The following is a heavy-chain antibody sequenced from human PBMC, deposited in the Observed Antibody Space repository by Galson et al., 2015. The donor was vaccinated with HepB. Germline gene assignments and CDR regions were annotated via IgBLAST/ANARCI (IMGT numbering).Heavy chain of an antibody. J-gene: IGHJ4*02. CDR2: IGGSGSRT. D-gene: IGHD4-17*01. V-gene: IGHV3-23*01. CDR1: GFRFSYYA. CDR3: AKHDLYGDSSRGGSFDY. Sequence: SLRLSCAASGFRFSYYAMNWVRQAPGKGLEWVSDIGGSGSRTSDADSVEGRFTISRDNSGNQAFLQMDGLRVDDTAVYYCAKHDLYGDSSRGGSFDYWGQGALVTVSS.